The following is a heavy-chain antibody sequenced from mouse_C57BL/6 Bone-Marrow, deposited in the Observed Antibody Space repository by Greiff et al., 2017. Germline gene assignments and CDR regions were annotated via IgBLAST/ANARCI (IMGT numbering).Heavy chain of an antibody. Sequence: QVQLQQPGAELVKPGASVKLSCKASGYTFTSYWMHWVKQRPGQGLEWIGMIHPNSGSTNYNEKLKSKATLTVDKSSSTAYMQLSSLTSEDSAVYYCARDDYDDGVAYWSQGTLVTVSA. V-gene: IGHV1-64*01. CDR3: ARDDYDDGVAY. J-gene: IGHJ3*01. D-gene: IGHD2-4*01. CDR2: IHPNSGST. CDR1: GYTFTSYW.